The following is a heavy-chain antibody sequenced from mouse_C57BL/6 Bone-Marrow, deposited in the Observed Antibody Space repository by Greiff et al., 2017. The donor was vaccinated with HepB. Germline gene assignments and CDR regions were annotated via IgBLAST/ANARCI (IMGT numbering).Heavy chain of an antibody. J-gene: IGHJ3*01. CDR2: IWSGGST. V-gene: IGHV2-2*01. Sequence: VHLVESGPGLVQPSQSLSITCTVSGFSLTSYGVHWVRQSPGKGLEWLGVIWSGGSTYYNAAFISRLSISKDNSKSQVFFKMNSLQADDTAIYYCARLFIPFAYWGQGTLVTVSA. D-gene: IGHD1-1*01. CDR1: GFSLTSYG. CDR3: ARLFIPFAY.